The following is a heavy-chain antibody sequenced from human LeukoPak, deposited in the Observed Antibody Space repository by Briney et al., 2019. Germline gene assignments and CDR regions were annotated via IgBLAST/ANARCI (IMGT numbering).Heavy chain of an antibody. V-gene: IGHV1-46*01. J-gene: IGHJ4*02. CDR1: GYTFTSYY. CDR3: ARDSGEGGPYYYDSSGYFTYFDY. CDR2: INPSGGST. D-gene: IGHD3-22*01. Sequence: GASVKVSCKASGYTFTSYYMHWVRQAPGQGLEWMGIINPSGGSTSYAQKFQGRVTMTRDTSTSTVYMELSSLRSEDTAVYYCARDSGEGGPYYYDSSGYFTYFDYWGQGTLVTVSS.